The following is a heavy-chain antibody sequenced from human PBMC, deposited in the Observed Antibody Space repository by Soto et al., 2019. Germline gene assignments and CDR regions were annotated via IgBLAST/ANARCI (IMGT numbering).Heavy chain of an antibody. CDR1: GFTFAEYG. CDR2: IRSESYGGTT. D-gene: IGHD3-9*01. CDR3: TREHDVLTNYYNYY. V-gene: IGHV3-49*03. J-gene: IGHJ4*02. Sequence: RSLRLSCTTSGFTFAEYGLSWFRQAPGKGLEWVGFIRSESYGGTTEYAASVRGRFTISRDDSDGVAYLELNSLKGDDTAVYFCTREHDVLTNYYNYYWGQGTLVTVSS.